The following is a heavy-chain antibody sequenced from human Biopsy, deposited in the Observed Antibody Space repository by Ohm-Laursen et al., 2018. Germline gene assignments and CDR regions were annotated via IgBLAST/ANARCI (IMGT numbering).Heavy chain of an antibody. V-gene: IGHV4-4*07. CDR1: GASMTDYF. Sequence: SETLSLACSVSGASMTDYFWSWIWQPAGKGLEWTGRAYPSGTTYYNPSLKGQVTISIDASKNQLSLKVTSVTAADTAVFYCAGSRGHYFNGMDVWGQGTTVTVSS. CDR2: AYPSGTT. CDR3: AGSRGHYFNGMDV. J-gene: IGHJ6*02. D-gene: IGHD3-10*01.